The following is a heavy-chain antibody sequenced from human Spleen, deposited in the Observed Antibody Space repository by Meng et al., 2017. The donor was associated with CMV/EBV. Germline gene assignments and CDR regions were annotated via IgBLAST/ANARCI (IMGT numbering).Heavy chain of an antibody. V-gene: IGHV1-18*01. CDR2: ISGYNGNT. CDR3: SRVHRIGYLADYFDY. D-gene: IGHD1-26*01. J-gene: IGHJ4*02. Sequence: GYTFYSYGIAWVRQAPGQGLEWVGWISGYNGNTEYAQKFQGRVTVTTDTYTSTAYMEVRSLRSDDTATYYCSRVHRIGYLADYFDYWGQGTLVTVSS. CDR1: GYTFYSYG.